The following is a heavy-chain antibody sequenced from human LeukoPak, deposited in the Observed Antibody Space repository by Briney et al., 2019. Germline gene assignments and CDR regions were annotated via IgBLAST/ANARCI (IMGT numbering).Heavy chain of an antibody. J-gene: IGHJ6*02. Sequence: ASVKVSCKASGYTFTRYDINWVRQATGQGLEWMGWMNPNSGNTGYAQKFQGRVTMTGNTSISTAYMELSSLRSEDTAVYYCAREGSGWYRPVGGHGMDVWGQGTTVTVSS. CDR1: GYTFTRYD. V-gene: IGHV1-8*01. CDR2: MNPNSGNT. D-gene: IGHD6-19*01. CDR3: AREGSGWYRPVGGHGMDV.